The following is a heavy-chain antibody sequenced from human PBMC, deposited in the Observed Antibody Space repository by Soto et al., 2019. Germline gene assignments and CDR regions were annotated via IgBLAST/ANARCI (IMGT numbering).Heavy chain of an antibody. Sequence: ASVKVSCKASGYTFSSYGINWVRQAPGQGLEWLGWISPYDGNTKYAQILQGRVSMTTDTSTKTAYMEVRSLRSDDTAVYYCARGSYYDSSGSRNYHYYGMNVWGQGTTVTVSS. J-gene: IGHJ6*02. CDR1: GYTFSSYG. V-gene: IGHV1-18*01. CDR2: ISPYDGNT. D-gene: IGHD3-22*01. CDR3: ARGSYYDSSGSRNYHYYGMNV.